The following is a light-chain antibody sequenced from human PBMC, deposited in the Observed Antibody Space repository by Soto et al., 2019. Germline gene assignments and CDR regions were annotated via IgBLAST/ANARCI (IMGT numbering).Light chain of an antibody. CDR2: AAS. CDR3: QQYNNWPRT. V-gene: IGKV3D-15*01. J-gene: IGKJ1*01. CDR1: QSVGSN. Sequence: IVLTQSPATLSLSPGERATLSCRTSQSVGSNLAWFRQKPGQPPRLLIYAASNRATGIPARFSGSGSGTEFTLTISSLQSEDFAVYYCQQYNNWPRTFGQGTKVDIK.